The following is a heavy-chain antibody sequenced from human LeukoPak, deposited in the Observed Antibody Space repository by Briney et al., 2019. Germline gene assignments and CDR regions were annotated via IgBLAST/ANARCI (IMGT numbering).Heavy chain of an antibody. D-gene: IGHD2/OR15-2a*01. V-gene: IGHV4-59*12. CDR3: AKVRYGTFNWFDP. J-gene: IGHJ5*02. CDR2: TYYSGST. CDR1: GGSISSYF. Sequence: SVTLSLTCTVSGGSISSYFCSWIRQPPGKGLEWIGYTYYSGSTNYNPSLKSRVTMSVDTSKNQFSLKLSSVTAADTAVYYCAKVRYGTFNWFDPWGQGTLVTVSS.